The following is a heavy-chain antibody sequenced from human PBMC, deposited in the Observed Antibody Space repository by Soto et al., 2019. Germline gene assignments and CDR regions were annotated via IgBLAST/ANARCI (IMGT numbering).Heavy chain of an antibody. J-gene: IGHJ4*02. V-gene: IGHV4-34*01. CDR2: INHSGST. CDR1: GGSFSGYY. Sequence: PSETLSLTCAVYGGSFSGYYWSWIRQPPGKGLEWIGEINHSGSTNYNPSLKSRVTISVDTSKNQFSLKLSSVTAADTAVYYCARGFPAGYSSGWYNYWGQGTLVTVSS. D-gene: IGHD6-19*01. CDR3: ARGFPAGYSSGWYNY.